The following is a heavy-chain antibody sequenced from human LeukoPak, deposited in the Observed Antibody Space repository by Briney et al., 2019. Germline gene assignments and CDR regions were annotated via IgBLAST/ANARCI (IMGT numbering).Heavy chain of an antibody. V-gene: IGHV3-74*01. Sequence: GGSLRLSCAASGFTFSNYWMHWVRQDPGKGLVWVSFINPDGSTTNYADSVKGRFTISRDNAKNALYLQMNSLRAEDTTAYYCARLGRFVRVDYFDYWGQGALVTVSS. J-gene: IGHJ4*02. CDR3: ARLGRFVRVDYFDY. D-gene: IGHD3-10*02. CDR2: INPDGSTT. CDR1: GFTFSNYW.